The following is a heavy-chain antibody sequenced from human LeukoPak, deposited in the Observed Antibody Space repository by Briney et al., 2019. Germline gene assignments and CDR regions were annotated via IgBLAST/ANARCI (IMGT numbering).Heavy chain of an antibody. V-gene: IGHV1-18*01. J-gene: IGHJ4*02. Sequence: ASVKVSCKTSGYTFTAYGISWVRQAPGQGLEWMGWISTYKGNTDYAQKIQGRVTMTTDTSTSTVYMELRSLKSDDTAVYYCVRQRGGVYNFWRGSYLDYWGQGTLVTVSS. CDR1: GYTFTAYG. CDR2: ISTYKGNT. D-gene: IGHD3-3*01. CDR3: VRQRGGVYNFWRGSYLDY.